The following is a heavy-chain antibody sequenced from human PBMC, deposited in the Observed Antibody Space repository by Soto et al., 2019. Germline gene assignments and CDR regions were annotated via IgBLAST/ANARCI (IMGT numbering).Heavy chain of an antibody. CDR2: INPSGGST. CDR1: GYTFTSYY. Sequence: QVQLVQSGAEVKKPGASVKVSCKASGYTFTSYYMHWVRQAPGQGLEWMGIINPSGGSTSYAQQFQGRVSMARDTSTSTVYMALSSLRSEDTAVYYCARGGQPYETTGLFESWGQGTLVTVSS. V-gene: IGHV1-46*01. D-gene: IGHD1-1*01. CDR3: ARGGQPYETTGLFES. J-gene: IGHJ5*01.